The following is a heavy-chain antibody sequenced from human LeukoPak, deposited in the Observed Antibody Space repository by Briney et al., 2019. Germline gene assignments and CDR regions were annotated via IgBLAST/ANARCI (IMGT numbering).Heavy chain of an antibody. J-gene: IGHJ4*02. Sequence: SETLSLTCAVYGGSFSDYYWSWIRQPPGKGLEWIGEINHSGSTNYNPSLKSRVSISVDTSKNQFSLKLSSVTAADTAVYYCTRQDWRRGGFRHDYWGQGTLVTVSS. CDR1: GGSFSDYY. D-gene: IGHD3-16*01. CDR2: INHSGST. CDR3: TRQDWRRGGFRHDY. V-gene: IGHV4-34*01.